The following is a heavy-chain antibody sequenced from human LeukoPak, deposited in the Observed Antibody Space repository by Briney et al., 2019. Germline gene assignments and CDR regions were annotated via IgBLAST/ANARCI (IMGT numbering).Heavy chain of an antibody. D-gene: IGHD3-22*01. CDR2: IGHSGRN. J-gene: IGHJ4*02. V-gene: IGHV4-34*01. Sequence: SETLSLTCAVYGGSFSDYFWSWIRQPPGRGREWRVEIGHSGRNTYNPSRRSGVTISGDTYKKRFSLKLSSVTAADTAVYYCVTYYYGSSAPKGNYWGQGILVTVSS. CDR3: VTYYYGSSAPKGNY. CDR1: GGSFSDYF.